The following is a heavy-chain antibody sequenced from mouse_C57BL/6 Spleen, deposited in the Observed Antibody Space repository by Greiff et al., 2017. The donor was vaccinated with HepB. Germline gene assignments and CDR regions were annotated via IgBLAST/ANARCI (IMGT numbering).Heavy chain of an antibody. Sequence: EVKVIESGGGLVQPGGSLSLSCAASGFTFTDYYMSWVRQPPGKALEWLGFIRNKANGYTTEYSASVKGRFTISRDNSQSILYLQMNALRAEDSATYYCARSDSNDAMDYWGQGTSVTVSS. J-gene: IGHJ4*01. CDR3: ARSDSNDAMDY. D-gene: IGHD2-5*01. V-gene: IGHV7-3*01. CDR2: IRNKANGYTT. CDR1: GFTFTDYY.